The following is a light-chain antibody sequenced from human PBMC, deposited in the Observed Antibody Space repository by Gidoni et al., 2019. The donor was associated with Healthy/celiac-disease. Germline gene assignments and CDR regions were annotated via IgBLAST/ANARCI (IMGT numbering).Light chain of an antibody. J-gene: IGKJ3*01. CDR2: AAS. Sequence: AIRMTQSPSSLSASTGDRVTITCRASQGISSFLAWYQQKPGKAPKLLIYAASTLQSGVPLRFSGSGSGTDFTLTITYLQSEDFATYYCQQYYSYPRTFGPGTTVDIK. CDR3: QQYYSYPRT. CDR1: QGISSF. V-gene: IGKV1-8*01.